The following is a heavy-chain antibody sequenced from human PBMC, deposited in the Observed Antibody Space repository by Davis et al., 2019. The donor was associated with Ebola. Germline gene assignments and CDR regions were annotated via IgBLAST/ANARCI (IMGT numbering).Heavy chain of an antibody. D-gene: IGHD3-22*01. CDR2: IYYSGST. CDR1: GGSISSGGYY. V-gene: IGHV4-31*03. CDR3: ARGPGYYDSSGYPFDY. Sequence: PSETLSLTCTVSGGSISSGGYYWSWIRQHPGKGLEWIGYIYYSGSTYYNPSLKSRVTISVDTSKNQFSLKLSSVTAADTAVYYCARGPGYYDSSGYPFDYWGQGTLVTVSS. J-gene: IGHJ4*02.